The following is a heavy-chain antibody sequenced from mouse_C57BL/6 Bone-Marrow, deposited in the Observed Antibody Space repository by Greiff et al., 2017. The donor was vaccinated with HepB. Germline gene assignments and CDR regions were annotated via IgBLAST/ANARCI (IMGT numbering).Heavy chain of an antibody. CDR2: IWRGGST. V-gene: IGHV2-5*01. J-gene: IGHJ4*01. CDR3: AKAFAAGGSMDY. D-gene: IGHD4-1*01. Sequence: QVQLKESGPGLVQPSQSLSITCTVSGFSLTSYGVHWVRQSPGKGLEWLGVIWRGGSTDYNAAFMSRLSITKDNSKSQVFFKMNSLQADDTAIYYGAKAFAAGGSMDYWGQGTSVTVSS. CDR1: GFSLTSYG.